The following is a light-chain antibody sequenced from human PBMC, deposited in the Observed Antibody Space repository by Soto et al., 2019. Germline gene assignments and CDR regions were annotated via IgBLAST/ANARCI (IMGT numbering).Light chain of an antibody. V-gene: IGKV1-39*01. CDR1: QSISSY. J-gene: IGKJ1*01. CDR3: QLCYSTPRT. Sequence: DIQMTQSPSSLSASVGDRVTITCRASQSISSYLNWYQQKPGKAPKLLIYAASSLQSGVPSRFSGSGSGTDFTLTISSLQPEDFATYYCQLCYSTPRTFGQGTNVDIK. CDR2: AAS.